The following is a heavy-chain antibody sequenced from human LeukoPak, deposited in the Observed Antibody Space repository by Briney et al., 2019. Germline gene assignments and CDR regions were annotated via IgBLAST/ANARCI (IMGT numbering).Heavy chain of an antibody. Sequence: ASVTVSCKASGYTFTSYDINWVRQAPGQGLEWMGWMNPNSGNTGYAQKFQGRVTMTRNTSISTAYMELSSLRSEDTAVYYCARQQEGFGELLPYYYYYMDVWGKGTTVTVSS. CDR2: MNPNSGNT. J-gene: IGHJ6*03. CDR1: GYTFTSYD. D-gene: IGHD3-10*01. V-gene: IGHV1-8*01. CDR3: ARQQEGFGELLPYYYYYMDV.